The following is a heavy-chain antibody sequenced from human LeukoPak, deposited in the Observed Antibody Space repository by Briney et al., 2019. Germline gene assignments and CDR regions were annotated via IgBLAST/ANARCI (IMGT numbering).Heavy chain of an antibody. J-gene: IGHJ4*02. CDR1: GFTFSSYV. V-gene: IGHV3-30*04. CDR3: ARAENSVAQVDY. CDR2: ISYDASNK. D-gene: IGHD6-19*01. Sequence: GGSLRLSCAVSGFTFSSYVMHWVRQAPGKGLEWVAVISYDASNKYHADSVRGRFTISRDNSKNTLFLQMNSLRAEDTAVYYCARAENSVAQVDYWGQGTLVTVSS.